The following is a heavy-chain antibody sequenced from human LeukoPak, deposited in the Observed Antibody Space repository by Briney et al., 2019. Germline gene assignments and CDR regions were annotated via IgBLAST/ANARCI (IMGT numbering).Heavy chain of an antibody. D-gene: IGHD6-13*01. J-gene: IGHJ4*02. Sequence: SGTLSLTCAVSGGSISSSNWWSWVRQPPGKGLEWIGEIYHSGSTNYNPSLKSRVTISVDKSKNQFSLKLSSVTAADTAVYYCATTEVAAAHNFDYWGQGTLVTVSS. V-gene: IGHV4-4*02. CDR2: IYHSGST. CDR3: ATTEVAAAHNFDY. CDR1: GGSISSSNW.